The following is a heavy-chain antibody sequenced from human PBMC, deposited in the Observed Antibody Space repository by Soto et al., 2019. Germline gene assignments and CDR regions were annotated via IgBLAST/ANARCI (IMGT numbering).Heavy chain of an antibody. J-gene: IGHJ4*02. CDR3: AKVFYYYDSSDYYYFDY. D-gene: IGHD3-22*01. V-gene: IGHV3-23*01. CDR2: ISGSGSTI. CDR1: GFTFSSYA. Sequence: PGGSLRLSCAASGFTFSSYAVSGVRQAPGKGPEWISSISGSGSTIYYADSVKGRFTISRDSSKNTLYLQMSSLRAEDTAVYYCAKVFYYYDSSDYYYFDYWGQGTLVTVSS.